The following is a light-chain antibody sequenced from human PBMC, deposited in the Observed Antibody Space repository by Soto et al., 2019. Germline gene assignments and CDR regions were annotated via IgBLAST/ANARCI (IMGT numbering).Light chain of an antibody. Sequence: LTQSPSSLSFSPGDRATLSCRASQSVSSYLAWYQQKPGQAPKLLIYAASNRATGVPARFRGSGSGTDFPPTISLLAPEDFAVYYWQQRSNWPPTFGQGTKVDIK. V-gene: IGKV3-11*01. CDR3: QQRSNWPPT. J-gene: IGKJ1*01. CDR1: QSVSSY. CDR2: AAS.